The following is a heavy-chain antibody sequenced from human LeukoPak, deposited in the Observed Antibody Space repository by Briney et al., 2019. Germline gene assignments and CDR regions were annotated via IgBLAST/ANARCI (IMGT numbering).Heavy chain of an antibody. CDR1: GGSFSSYY. J-gene: IGHJ2*01. D-gene: IGHD2-21*01. Sequence: SETLSLTCAVSGGSFSSYYWSWLRQPPGKGLEWIGYVCYSGSTNYKPALKSRVTISLDTSENQFSLKLSSVTAADTAVYYCAREANSPTARYWYFDLWGRGTQVTVSS. CDR3: AREANSPTARYWYFDL. CDR2: VCYSGST. V-gene: IGHV4-59*01.